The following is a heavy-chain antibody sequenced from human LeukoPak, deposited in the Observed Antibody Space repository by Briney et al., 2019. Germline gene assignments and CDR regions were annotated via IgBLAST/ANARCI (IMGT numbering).Heavy chain of an antibody. V-gene: IGHV3-21*01. Sequence: GSLRLSCAASGFTFSSYSMNWVRQAPGKGLEWVSSISSSSSYIYYADSVKGRFTISRDNAKNSLYLQMNSLRAEDTAVYYCARRSSGWPRGYYFDYWGQGTLVTVSS. CDR3: ARRSSGWPRGYYFDY. CDR2: ISSSSSYI. D-gene: IGHD6-19*01. J-gene: IGHJ4*02. CDR1: GFTFSSYS.